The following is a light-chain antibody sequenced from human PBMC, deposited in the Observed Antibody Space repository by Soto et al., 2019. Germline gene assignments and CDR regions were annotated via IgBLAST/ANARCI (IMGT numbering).Light chain of an antibody. J-gene: IGLJ1*01. CDR3: QSYDDSLSGSGV. CDR2: SFN. CDR1: RSNIGAGYD. Sequence: SLLPQPPSFSGSPVRTVTLSCPGSRSNIGAGYDIHWYQFLPGTAPKLLLYSFNKRPSGIPDRFSGSKSGTSASLAITGLQPEDEADYYCQSYDDSLSGSGVFGTGTKVTVL. V-gene: IGLV1-40*01.